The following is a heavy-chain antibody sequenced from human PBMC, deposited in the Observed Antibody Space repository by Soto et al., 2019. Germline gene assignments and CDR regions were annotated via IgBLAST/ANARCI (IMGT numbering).Heavy chain of an antibody. CDR1: GYSFTSHY. CDR2: IYPGGVNI. Sequence: GASVKASYKAIGYSFTSHYMYSVRQAPGQGLEWMGTIYPGGVNIGYAQKFKGRVTMTKDTSTSTVYMELNSLTSEDTAVYYCFRVQSWDDLVWWFEYWGQGTLVTVSS. CDR3: FRVQSWDDLVWWFEY. D-gene: IGHD1-1*01. V-gene: IGHV1-46*03. J-gene: IGHJ5*01.